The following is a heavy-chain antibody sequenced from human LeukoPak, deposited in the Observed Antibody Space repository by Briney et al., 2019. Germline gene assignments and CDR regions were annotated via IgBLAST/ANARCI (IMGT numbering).Heavy chain of an antibody. CDR3: ARYNWNSAPFDY. Sequence: PGGSLRLSCTASGFTFSGYSMNWIRQAPGKGLVWVSRINSDGSSTSYADSVKGRFTISRDSAKNTLYLEMNSLRAEDTAVYYCARYNWNSAPFDYWGQGTLVTVSS. V-gene: IGHV3-74*01. CDR2: INSDGSST. J-gene: IGHJ4*02. CDR1: GFTFSGYS. D-gene: IGHD1-7*01.